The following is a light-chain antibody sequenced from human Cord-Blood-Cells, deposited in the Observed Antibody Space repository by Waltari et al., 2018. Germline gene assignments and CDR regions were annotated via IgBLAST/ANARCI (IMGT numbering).Light chain of an antibody. CDR2: EGS. CDR3: CSYAGSSTFDV. CDR1: SSDVGSYNL. V-gene: IGLV2-23*03. Sequence: QSALTQPASVSGSPGQSITISCTGTSSDVGSYNLVSWYQQHPGKAPKLMIYEGSKRRSGFSNRFSVSKSGNKASLTIAGLQAEDEADYYCCSYAGSSTFDVFGTGTKVTVL. J-gene: IGLJ1*01.